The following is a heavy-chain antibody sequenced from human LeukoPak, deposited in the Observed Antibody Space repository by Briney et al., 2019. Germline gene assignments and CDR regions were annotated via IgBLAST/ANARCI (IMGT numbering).Heavy chain of an antibody. Sequence: ASVKVSCKASGYTFTGYYMHWVRRAPGQGLEWMGWINPNSGGTNYAQKFQGRVTMTRDTSISTAYMELSRLRSDDTAVYYCARDPEVGATIGDIWGQGTLVTVSS. CDR3: ARDPEVGATIGDI. CDR1: GYTFTGYY. V-gene: IGHV1-2*02. CDR2: INPNSGGT. J-gene: IGHJ4*02. D-gene: IGHD1-26*01.